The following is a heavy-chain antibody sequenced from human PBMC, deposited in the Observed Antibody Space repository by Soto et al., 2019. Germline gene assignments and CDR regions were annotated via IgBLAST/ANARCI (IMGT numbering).Heavy chain of an antibody. CDR3: AHPRGYGVFDAVDI. CDR1: GFIFSTYA. Sequence: VQLLESGGGLVQPGGSLRLSCAASGFIFSTYAMNWVRQASGKGLEWVSAISNSGGSTYYAESVRGRFTISRDNSITTLYLQMSSLRTEDTAVYYCAHPRGYGVFDAVDIWGQGTMVTVSS. D-gene: IGHD4-17*01. J-gene: IGHJ3*02. V-gene: IGHV3-23*01. CDR2: ISNSGGST.